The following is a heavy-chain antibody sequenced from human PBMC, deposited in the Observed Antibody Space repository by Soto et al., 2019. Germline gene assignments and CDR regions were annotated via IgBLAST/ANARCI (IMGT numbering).Heavy chain of an antibody. D-gene: IGHD6-13*01. Sequence: PLGGSLRLSCAASGFTFSSYGMHWVRQAPGKGLEWVAVIWYDGSNKYYADSVKGRFTISRDNSKNTLYLQMNSLRAEDTAVYYCARELGSSSWYYFDYWGQGTLVTVSS. V-gene: IGHV3-33*01. CDR2: IWYDGSNK. CDR1: GFTFSSYG. J-gene: IGHJ4*02. CDR3: ARELGSSSWYYFDY.